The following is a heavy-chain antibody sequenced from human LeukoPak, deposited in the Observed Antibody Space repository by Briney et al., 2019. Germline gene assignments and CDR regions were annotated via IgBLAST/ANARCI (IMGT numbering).Heavy chain of an antibody. CDR3: ARGSEYSSGWLSDY. J-gene: IGHJ4*02. V-gene: IGHV3-48*02. D-gene: IGHD6-19*01. CDR1: GLTFSSYS. Sequence: PGGSLRLSCAASGLTFSSYSMSWVRQAPGKGLEWVSDISSSSSTIYYADSVKGRFTISRDNAKNSLYLQMNSLRDEDTAVYYCARGSEYSSGWLSDYWGPGTLVTVSS. CDR2: ISSSSSTI.